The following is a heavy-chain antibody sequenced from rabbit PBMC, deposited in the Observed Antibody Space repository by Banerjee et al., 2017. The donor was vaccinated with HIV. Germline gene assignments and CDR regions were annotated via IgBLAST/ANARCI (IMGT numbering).Heavy chain of an antibody. CDR1: GIDFSSYG. J-gene: IGHJ4*01. V-gene: IGHV1S47*01. D-gene: IGHD4-1*01. CDR3: ASHRNFDYSSGWGSFNL. Sequence: QEQLVESGGGLVTLGGSLKLSCKASGIDFSSYGISWVRQAPGKGLEWIAYIYPDYGSTDYASWVNGRFTISLDNAQNTVFLQMTSLTAADTATYFCASHRNFDYSSGWGSFNLWGQGTLVTVS. CDR2: IYPDYGST.